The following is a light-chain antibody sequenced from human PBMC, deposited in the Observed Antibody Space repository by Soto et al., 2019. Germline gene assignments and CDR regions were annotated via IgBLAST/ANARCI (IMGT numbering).Light chain of an antibody. Sequence: QSALTQPASVSGSPGQSITISCTGTSSDVGDYKYVSWYQQHPDKAPKLIIFVNSNRPSGISHRFSASKSGNTASLTISGLQAEDEADYYCSSYTSSDTPYVFGTGTKVTVL. V-gene: IGLV2-14*01. J-gene: IGLJ1*01. CDR1: SSDVGDYKY. CDR2: VNS. CDR3: SSYTSSDTPYV.